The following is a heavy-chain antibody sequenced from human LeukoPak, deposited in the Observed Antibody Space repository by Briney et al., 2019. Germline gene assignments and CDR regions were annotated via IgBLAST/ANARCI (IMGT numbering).Heavy chain of an antibody. CDR3: ARERRASYYMDV. CDR1: GFTFNTYY. V-gene: IGHV3-7*01. CDR2: IKQDGTGK. J-gene: IGHJ6*03. Sequence: PGGSLRLSCAASGFTFNTYYMSWVRQAPGKGLEWVANIKQDGTGKYFVDSIKGRFTISRDNARSSLYLQMNSLRVEDTAVYYCARERRASYYMDVWGKGTTVTVSS.